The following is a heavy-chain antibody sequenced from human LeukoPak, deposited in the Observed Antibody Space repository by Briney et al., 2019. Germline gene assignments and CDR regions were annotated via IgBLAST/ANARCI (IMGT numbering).Heavy chain of an antibody. J-gene: IGHJ4*02. CDR3: ATQLDGYNFIFDY. D-gene: IGHD5-24*01. CDR2: IIPIFGTA. CDR1: GDTFSRYS. Sequence: SVKVSCKASGDTFSRYSISWVRQAPGQGLEWVGGIIPIFGTANYPRKVQGRVTITTHDSPRQAYIELSSLKPENPPVYCATQLDGYNFIFDYWGQGTPVTVSS. V-gene: IGHV1-69*05.